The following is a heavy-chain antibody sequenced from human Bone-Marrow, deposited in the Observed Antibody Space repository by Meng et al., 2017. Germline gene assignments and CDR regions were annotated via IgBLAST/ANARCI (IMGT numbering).Heavy chain of an antibody. Sequence: GESLKISCAASGFTFSNHAMTWVRQAPGKGLEWVSSISISGDKILYADAVKGQFTISRDNSKNTMYLQKDSLRAEDTAVYYSAQEIRPIDYWGQGTLVTVSS. D-gene: IGHD4-17*01. CDR2: ISISGDKI. CDR1: GFTFSNHA. CDR3: AQEIRPIDY. J-gene: IGHJ4*02. V-gene: IGHV3-23*01.